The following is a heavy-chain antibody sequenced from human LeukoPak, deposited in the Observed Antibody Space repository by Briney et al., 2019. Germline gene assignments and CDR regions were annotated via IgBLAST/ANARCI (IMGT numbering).Heavy chain of an antibody. CDR2: IKDDGSEK. V-gene: IGHV3-7*01. CDR1: GFTFSDYY. CDR3: ARVLDLMGVADY. D-gene: IGHD3-16*01. Sequence: GGSLRLSCAASGFTFSDYYMGWIRQGPGKGLEWVANIKDDGSEKHYVDSVKGRFTISRDNADNSLYLQMNSLRAEDTAVYYCARVLDLMGVADYWGQGTLVTVSS. J-gene: IGHJ4*02.